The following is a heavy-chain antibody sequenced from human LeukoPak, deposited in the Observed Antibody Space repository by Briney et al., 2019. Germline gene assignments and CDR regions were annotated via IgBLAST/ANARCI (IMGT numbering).Heavy chain of an antibody. Sequence: RKSGPALVKPTQTLTLTCTFSGFSLSTSGMCVSWIRQPPGKALEWLALIDWDDDKYYSTSLKTRLTISKDTSKNQVVLTMTNMDPVDTATYYRARMAPSPDSSSWYGAFDIWGQGTMVTVSS. CDR3: ARMAPSPDSSSWYGAFDI. J-gene: IGHJ3*02. D-gene: IGHD6-13*01. CDR1: GFSLSTSGMC. V-gene: IGHV2-70*01. CDR2: IDWDDDK.